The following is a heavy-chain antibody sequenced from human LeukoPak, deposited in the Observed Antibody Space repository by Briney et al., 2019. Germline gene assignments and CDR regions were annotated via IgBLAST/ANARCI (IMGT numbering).Heavy chain of an antibody. D-gene: IGHD1-20*01. Sequence: GGSLRLSCAASGFTFSSYSMNWVRQAPGKGLEWVSSISTSSTYIYYADSVKGRFTISRDNAKNSLYLQMNSLRAEDTAVYYCARDPPFIIGTTFSDYWGQGTLVTVSS. CDR2: ISTSSTYI. CDR3: ARDPPFIIGTTFSDY. CDR1: GFTFSSYS. J-gene: IGHJ4*02. V-gene: IGHV3-21*01.